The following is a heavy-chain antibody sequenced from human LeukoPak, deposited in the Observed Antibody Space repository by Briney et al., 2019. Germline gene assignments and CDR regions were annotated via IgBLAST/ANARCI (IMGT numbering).Heavy chain of an antibody. CDR2: IYYSGST. CDR3: ARLPTTWSSGGEAFDI. D-gene: IGHD3-22*01. CDR1: GGSISSYY. Sequence: SETLSLTCTVSGGSISSYYWSWIRQPPGKGLEWIGYIYYSGSTNYNPSLKSRVTISVDTSKNQFSLKLSSVTAADTAVYYCARLPTTWSSGGEAFDIWGQGTMVTVSS. J-gene: IGHJ3*02. V-gene: IGHV4-59*08.